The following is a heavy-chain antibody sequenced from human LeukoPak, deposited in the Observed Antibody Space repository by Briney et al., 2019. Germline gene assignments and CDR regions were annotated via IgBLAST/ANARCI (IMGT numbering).Heavy chain of an antibody. V-gene: IGHV3-74*01. CDR3: ARSPLTVTTRLHFDY. Sequence: PGGSLRLSCATSGFTFSSNWMHWVRQTPGEGLVWVSRINSDGSSTSYADSVKGRFTISRDNAKDTLYLQMNSLRAGDTAVYYCARSPLTVTTRLHFDYWGQGTLVTVSS. CDR1: GFTFSSNW. D-gene: IGHD4-17*01. J-gene: IGHJ4*02. CDR2: INSDGSST.